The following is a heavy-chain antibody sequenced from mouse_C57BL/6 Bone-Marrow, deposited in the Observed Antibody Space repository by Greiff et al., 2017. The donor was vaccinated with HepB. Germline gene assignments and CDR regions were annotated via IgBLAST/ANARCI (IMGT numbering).Heavy chain of an antibody. J-gene: IGHJ3*01. CDR1: GYTFTSYW. CDR2: IDPSDSET. D-gene: IGHD1-1*01. Sequence: QVQLQQPGAELVRPGSSVKLSCKASGYTFTSYWMHWVKQRPIQGLEWIGNIDPSDSETHYNQKFKDKATLTVDKSSSTAYMQLSSLTSEDSAVYYCARLDTTVVATRAWFAYWGQGTLVTVSA. CDR3: ARLDTTVVATRAWFAY. V-gene: IGHV1-52*01.